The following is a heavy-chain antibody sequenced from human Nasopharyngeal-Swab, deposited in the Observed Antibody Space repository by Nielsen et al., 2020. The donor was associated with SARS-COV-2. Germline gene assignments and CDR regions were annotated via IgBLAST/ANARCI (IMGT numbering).Heavy chain of an antibody. V-gene: IGHV1-8*01. Sequence: WVRQAPGQELEWMGWMNPNSGNTGYAQKFQGRVTMTRNTSISTAYMELSSLRSEDTAVYYCARDPTNYYDSSGPSGCYYMDVWGKGTTVTVSS. CDR3: ARDPTNYYDSSGPSGCYYMDV. J-gene: IGHJ6*03. CDR2: MNPNSGNT. D-gene: IGHD3-22*01.